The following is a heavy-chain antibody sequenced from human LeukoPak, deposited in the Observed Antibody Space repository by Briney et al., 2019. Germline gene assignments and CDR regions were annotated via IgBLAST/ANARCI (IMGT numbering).Heavy chain of an antibody. CDR1: GGSFSGYY. D-gene: IGHD3-10*01. CDR3: ARVGADGSGFLFDY. CDR2: INHSGST. V-gene: IGHV4-34*01. J-gene: IGHJ4*02. Sequence: SETLSLTCAVYGGSFSGYYWSRIRQPPGKGLEWIGEINHSGSTNYNPSLKSRVTISVDTSKNQFSLKLSSVTAADTAVYYCARVGADGSGFLFDYWGQGTLVTVSS.